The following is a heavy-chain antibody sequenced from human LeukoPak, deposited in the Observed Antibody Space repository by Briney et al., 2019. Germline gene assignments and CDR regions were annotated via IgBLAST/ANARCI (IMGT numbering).Heavy chain of an antibody. CDR2: IHNSGRT. CDR1: GGSINTYS. J-gene: IGHJ6*02. D-gene: IGHD1-26*01. Sequence: PSETLSLTCAVPGGSINTYSWSWVRQPPRKGLEWVGYIHNSGRTNYNPSLKSRVTISVDTSNNQFSLRLSSVTAADTAVYYCARSLGATRYNLKYYFFYGLDVWGQGTTVTVSS. V-gene: IGHV4-59*01. CDR3: ARSLGATRYNLKYYFFYGLDV.